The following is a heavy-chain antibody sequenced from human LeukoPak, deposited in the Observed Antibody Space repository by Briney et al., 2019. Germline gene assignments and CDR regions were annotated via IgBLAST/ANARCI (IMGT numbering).Heavy chain of an antibody. D-gene: IGHD1-1*01. CDR2: ISSGSIYI. Sequence: GGSLRLSCAASGFTFSTYTMNWVRQAPGKGLEWVSSISSGSIYIYYADSVKGRFTISRDNAKKSLYLQMNSLRAEDTAVDYCARAFETAWNDDEGDFFDYWGQGTLVTVSS. V-gene: IGHV3-21*04. CDR3: ARAFETAWNDDEGDFFDY. CDR1: GFTFSTYT. J-gene: IGHJ4*02.